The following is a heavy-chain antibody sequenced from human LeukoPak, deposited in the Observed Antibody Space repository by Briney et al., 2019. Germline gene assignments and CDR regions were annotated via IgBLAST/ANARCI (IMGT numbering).Heavy chain of an antibody. V-gene: IGHV4-34*01. J-gene: IGHJ4*02. CDR1: GGSFSGYY. CDR2: INHSGST. Sequence: SETLSLTCAVYGGSFSGYYWSWIRQPPGKGLEWIGEINHSGSTSYNPSLKSRVTISVDTSKNQFSLKLSSVTAADTAVYYCARGSTDYGDPNFDYWGQGTLVTVSS. D-gene: IGHD4-17*01. CDR3: ARGSTDYGDPNFDY.